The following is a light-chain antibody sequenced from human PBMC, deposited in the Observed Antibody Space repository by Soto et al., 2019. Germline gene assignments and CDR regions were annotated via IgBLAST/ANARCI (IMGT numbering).Light chain of an antibody. CDR3: QHYGTSAL. Sequence: EIVLTQSPGTLSLSPGERATLSCRASHSVSDSYLAWYQQKPGQAPRLLIYASSRATGIPDRFSGSGSGTDFTLTISRLEPADLAVYYCQHYGTSALFGPGTKVDIK. J-gene: IGKJ3*01. CDR2: AS. V-gene: IGKV3-20*01. CDR1: HSVSDSY.